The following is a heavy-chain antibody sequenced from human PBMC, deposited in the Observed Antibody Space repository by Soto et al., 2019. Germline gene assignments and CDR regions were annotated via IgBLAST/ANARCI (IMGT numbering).Heavy chain of an antibody. J-gene: IGHJ6*02. CDR3: ARGEGLYYCYYGMDV. D-gene: IGHD3-3*01. CDR2: INTGNGNT. Sequence: APVKGSRKESGDNIKSYAVLWVRQGERQGHEWMGWINTGNGNTKYSKKFKGRVTMTLDTSASTAFLELSSLTAEETAVYFCARGEGLYYCYYGMDVWCQGSTVTVSS. CDR1: GDNIKSYA. V-gene: IGHV1-3*04.